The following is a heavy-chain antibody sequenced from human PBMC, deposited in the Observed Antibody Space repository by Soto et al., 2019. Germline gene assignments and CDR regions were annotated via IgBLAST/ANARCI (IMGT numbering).Heavy chain of an antibody. CDR3: ARDQAYYYDSSDAFDI. Sequence: VSVKVSCKASGYTFTSYGISWVRQAPGQGLEWMGWISAYNGNTNYAQKLQGRVTMTTDTSTSTAYMELRSLRSDDTAVYYCARDQAYYYDSSDAFDIWGQGTMVTVSS. J-gene: IGHJ3*02. V-gene: IGHV1-18*01. CDR2: ISAYNGNT. CDR1: GYTFTSYG. D-gene: IGHD3-22*01.